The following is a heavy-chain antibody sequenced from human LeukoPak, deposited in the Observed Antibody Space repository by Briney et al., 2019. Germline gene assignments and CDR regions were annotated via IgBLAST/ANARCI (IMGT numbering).Heavy chain of an antibody. CDR2: INTATGMNPNSGST. J-gene: IGHJ4*02. D-gene: IGHD2-2*01. Sequence: ASVKVSCKASGYRFTDSHIYWVRHAPGQGIEWMGWINTATGMNPNSGSTYYAKNCKGRVTMTTDTSISTIYLEMSSLTSDDTAVYFCVRGKKIVPEFEFWGQGTLLTVSS. V-gene: IGHV1-2*02. CDR1: GYRFTDSH. CDR3: VRGKKIVPEFEF.